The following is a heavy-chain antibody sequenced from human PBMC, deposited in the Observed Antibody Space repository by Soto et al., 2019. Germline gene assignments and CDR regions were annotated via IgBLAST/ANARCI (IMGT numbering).Heavy chain of an antibody. CDR2: IIPIFGTA. Sequence: SVKVSCKASGGTFSSYAISWVRQAPGQGLEWMGGIIPIFGTANYAQKFQGRVTITADESTSTAYMELSSLRSEDTAVYYCARRKYCSSTSCPSHAFDIWGQGTMVTVSS. D-gene: IGHD2-2*01. CDR3: ARRKYCSSTSCPSHAFDI. CDR1: GGTFSSYA. V-gene: IGHV1-69*13. J-gene: IGHJ3*02.